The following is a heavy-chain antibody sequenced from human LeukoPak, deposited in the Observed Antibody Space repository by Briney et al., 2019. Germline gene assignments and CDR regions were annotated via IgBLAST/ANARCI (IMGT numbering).Heavy chain of an antibody. CDR3: ARHSSSWHYYFDY. CDR2: IYYSGST. CDR1: GGSISSYY. Sequence: SETLSLTCTVSGGSISSYYWSWIRQPPGKGLEWIGYIYYSGSTNYNPSLKSRVTISVDTSKNQFSLKLSSVTAADTAVYYCARHSSSWHYYFDYWGQGTLVTVSS. J-gene: IGHJ4*02. D-gene: IGHD6-13*01. V-gene: IGHV4-59*08.